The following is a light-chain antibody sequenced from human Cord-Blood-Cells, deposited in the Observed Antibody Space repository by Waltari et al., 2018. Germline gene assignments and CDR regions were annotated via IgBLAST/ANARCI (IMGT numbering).Light chain of an antibody. J-gene: IGKJ1*01. CDR3: QQSYSTPRT. CDR2: AAS. V-gene: IGKV1-39*01. CDR1: QSISSY. Sequence: DIQMTQSPSSLSASVGDRFTITCRARQSISSYLNWYQQKPGKAPKLLIYAASSLQSGVPSRFSGSGSGTDFTLTISSLQPEDFATYYCQQSYSTPRTFGQGTKVEIK.